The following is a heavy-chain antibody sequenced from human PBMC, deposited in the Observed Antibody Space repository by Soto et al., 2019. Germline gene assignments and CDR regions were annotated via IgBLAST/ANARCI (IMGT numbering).Heavy chain of an antibody. J-gene: IGHJ6*03. CDR3: ARVVQYQLLDYYYYYVDV. CDR1: GYTFTSYG. Sequence: ASVKVSCKASGYTFTSYGISWVRQAPGQGLEWMGWISAYNGNTNYAQKLQGRVTMTTDTSTSTAYMELRSLRSDDTAVYYCARVVQYQLLDYYYYYVDVWGKGTTVTVSS. CDR2: ISAYNGNT. V-gene: IGHV1-18*01. D-gene: IGHD2-2*01.